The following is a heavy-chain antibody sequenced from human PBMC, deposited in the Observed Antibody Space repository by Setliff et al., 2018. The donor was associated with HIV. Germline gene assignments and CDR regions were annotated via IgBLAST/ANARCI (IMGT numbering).Heavy chain of an antibody. D-gene: IGHD5-12*01. CDR1: GVSISSYY. J-gene: IGHJ4*02. CDR3: AKSSPSIGYITDC. V-gene: IGHV4-59*01. CDR2: IFPGGAT. Sequence: SETLSFTCSVSGVSISSYYWSWIRHSPGKGLEWIGIIFPGGATNYNPPLTSRVTISVDTSKNHLFLKLTSVTTADTAVYFCAKSSPSIGYITDCWGQGAQVTVSS.